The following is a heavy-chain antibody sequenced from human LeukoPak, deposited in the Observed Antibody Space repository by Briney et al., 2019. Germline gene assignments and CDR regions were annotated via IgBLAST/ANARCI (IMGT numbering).Heavy chain of an antibody. J-gene: IGHJ3*02. CDR1: GYSFTSYW. V-gene: IGHV5-51*01. CDR3: ASPRYDFWSGYYTGGNAFDI. D-gene: IGHD3-3*01. Sequence: GESLKISCKGSGYSFTSYWIGWVRQMPGKGLEWMGIIYPGDSDTRYSPSFQGQVTISAEKSISTAYLQWSSLKASDTAMYYCASPRYDFWSGYYTGGNAFDIWGQGTMVTVSS. CDR2: IYPGDSDT.